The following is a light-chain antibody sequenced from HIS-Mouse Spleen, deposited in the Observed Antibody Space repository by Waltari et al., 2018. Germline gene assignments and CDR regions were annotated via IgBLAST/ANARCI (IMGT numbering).Light chain of an antibody. CDR3: YSTDSSGNHRV. V-gene: IGLV3-10*01. CDR1: ALPKKY. Sequence: YELTQPPSVSVSPGQTARITCPGDALPKKYAYWYQQKSGQAPVLVISEDSKRPSGIPERFSGSSSGTMATLTISGAQVEDEADYYCYSTDSSGNHRVFGGGTKLTVL. J-gene: IGLJ2*01. CDR2: EDS.